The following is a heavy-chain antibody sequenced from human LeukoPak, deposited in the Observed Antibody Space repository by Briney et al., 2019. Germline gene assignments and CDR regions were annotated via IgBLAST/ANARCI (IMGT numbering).Heavy chain of an antibody. J-gene: IGHJ6*04. CDR1: GYTFTSYG. D-gene: IGHD2-2*01. Sequence: ASVKVSCKASGYTFTSYGISWVRQAPGQGLEWMGWISAYNGNTNYAQKLQGRVTMTTDTSTSTAYMELRSPRSDDTAVYYCARDGTRGYCSSTSCPYYYYGMDVWGKGTTVTVSS. CDR2: ISAYNGNT. CDR3: ARDGTRGYCSSTSCPYYYYGMDV. V-gene: IGHV1-18*04.